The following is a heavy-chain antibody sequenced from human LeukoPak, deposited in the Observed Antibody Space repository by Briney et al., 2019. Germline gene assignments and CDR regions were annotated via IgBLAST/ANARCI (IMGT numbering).Heavy chain of an antibody. D-gene: IGHD2-15*01. J-gene: IGHJ5*02. Sequence: GASVKVSCKASGYTFTSYGISWVRQAPGQGLEWMGWISAYNGNTNYAQKFQGRLTMTRNTSISTAYMELSSLRSEDTAVYYCARVLRGYCSGGSCYRRGFDPWGQGTLVTVSS. CDR1: GYTFTSYG. CDR2: ISAYNGNT. V-gene: IGHV1-18*01. CDR3: ARVLRGYCSGGSCYRRGFDP.